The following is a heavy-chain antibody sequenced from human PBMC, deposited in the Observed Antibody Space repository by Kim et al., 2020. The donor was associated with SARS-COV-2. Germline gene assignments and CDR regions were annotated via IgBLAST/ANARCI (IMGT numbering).Heavy chain of an antibody. Sequence: SETLSLTCTVSGGSISSGGYYWSWIRQHPGKGLEWIGYIYYSGSTYYNPSLKSRVTISVDTSKNQFSLKLSSVTAADTAVYYCARYVAGATVTTWGQGTMVTVFS. J-gene: IGHJ3*01. CDR3: ARYVAGATVTT. D-gene: IGHD4-17*01. CDR2: IYYSGST. V-gene: IGHV4-31*03. CDR1: GGSISSGGYY.